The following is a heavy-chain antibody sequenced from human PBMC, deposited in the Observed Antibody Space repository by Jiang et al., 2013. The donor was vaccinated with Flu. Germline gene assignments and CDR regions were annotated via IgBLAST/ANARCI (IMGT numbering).Heavy chain of an antibody. D-gene: IGHD5-18*01. J-gene: IGHJ4*02. V-gene: IGHV3-11*01. CDR2: ISSSGSTI. Sequence: YISSSGSTIYYADSVKGRFTISRDNAKNSLYLQMNSLRAEDTAVYYCAREISGYSYGLHYFDYWGQGTLVTVSS. CDR3: AREISGYSYGLHYFDY.